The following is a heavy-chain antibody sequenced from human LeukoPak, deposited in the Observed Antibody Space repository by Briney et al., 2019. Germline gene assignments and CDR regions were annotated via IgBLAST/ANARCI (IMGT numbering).Heavy chain of an antibody. V-gene: IGHV3-33*01. CDR2: IWYDGSNK. Sequence: GRSLRLSCAASGFTFSSYGMHWVRQAPGKGVEWVAVIWYDGSNKYYADSVKGRFTISRDNSKNTLYLQMISLRAEDTAVYYSARGGHYDFWSGPYRYGDYWGQGTLVTVSS. CDR3: ARGGHYDFWSGPYRYGDY. D-gene: IGHD3-3*01. CDR1: GFTFSSYG. J-gene: IGHJ4*02.